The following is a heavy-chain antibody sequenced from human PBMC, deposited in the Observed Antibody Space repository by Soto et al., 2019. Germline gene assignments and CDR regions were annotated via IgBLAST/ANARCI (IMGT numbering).Heavy chain of an antibody. J-gene: IGHJ4*02. V-gene: IGHV3-53*01. D-gene: IGHD6-6*01. CDR1: GFTVSSNY. CDR3: AKDPGSTPASGDGFDY. CDR2: ISYTGIT. Sequence: GLIPPGGSLRLSCAASGFTVSSNYMSWVRQAPGKGLEWVSLISYTGITYYADSVKGRFSISRDDSRNTLYLQMDSLNPEDTAMYYCAKDPGSTPASGDGFDYWGQGTLVTVSS.